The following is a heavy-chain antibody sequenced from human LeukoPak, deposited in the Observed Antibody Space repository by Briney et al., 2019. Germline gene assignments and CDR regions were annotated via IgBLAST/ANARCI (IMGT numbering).Heavy chain of an antibody. D-gene: IGHD3-16*01. CDR2: IYYSGST. V-gene: IGHV4-59*01. CDR3: ARGGLNFDY. Sequence: KPSETLSLTCTVSGGSISSYYWSWIRQPPGKGLEWIGYIYYSGSTNYNPSLQSRVTISVDTSKNQFSLKLSSVTAVDTAVYYCARGGLNFDYWGQGTLVTVSS. J-gene: IGHJ4*02. CDR1: GGSISSYY.